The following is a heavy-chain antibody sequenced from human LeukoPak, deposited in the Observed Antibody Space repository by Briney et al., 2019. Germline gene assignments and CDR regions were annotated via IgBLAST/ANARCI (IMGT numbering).Heavy chain of an antibody. J-gene: IGHJ4*02. CDR2: ISSGGAT. V-gene: IGHV3-23*01. CDR3: APDRGLVRYFNS. CDR1: GFSFSSYA. D-gene: IGHD3-10*01. Sequence: GGSLRLSCAASGFSFSSYAMSWARQPPGKGLEWVSAISSGGATFYADSVKGRSTISRDNSKNTLYLQMNSLRAEDRAVYYCAPDRGLVRYFNSWGQGTLVTVSS.